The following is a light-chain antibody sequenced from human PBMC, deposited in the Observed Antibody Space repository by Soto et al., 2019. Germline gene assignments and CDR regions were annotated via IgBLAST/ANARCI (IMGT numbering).Light chain of an antibody. J-gene: IGLJ1*01. V-gene: IGLV2-14*03. CDR1: SSDIGAYNY. CDR2: DVS. CDR3: SSYTSATTYV. Sequence: QSVLTQPASVSGSPGQSITISCTRTSSDIGAYNYDSWYQQHHPGEAPKLIIYDVSHRPPGVSNRFSGSKSGNTASLTISGLQTEDEADYYCSSYTSATTYVFGTGTKVTVL.